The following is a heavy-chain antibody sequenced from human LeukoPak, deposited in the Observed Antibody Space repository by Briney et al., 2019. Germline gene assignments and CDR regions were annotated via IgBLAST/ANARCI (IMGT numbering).Heavy chain of an antibody. CDR1: GFTFSNYA. J-gene: IGHJ4*02. CDR3: ANVGIRPRW. CDR2: ISGDHYNV. D-gene: IGHD6-6*01. Sequence: GGSLRLSCAASGFTFSNYAMSWVRQAPGKGLEWVSAISGDHYNVYYADSVKGRFTISRENSQNTLYLQMNSLRVEDTALYYCANVGIRPRWWGQGTLVTVSS. V-gene: IGHV3-23*01.